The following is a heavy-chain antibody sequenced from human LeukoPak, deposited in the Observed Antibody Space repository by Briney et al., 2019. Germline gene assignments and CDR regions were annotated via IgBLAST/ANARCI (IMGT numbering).Heavy chain of an antibody. J-gene: IGHJ6*02. D-gene: IGHD5-18*01. Sequence: ASVKVSCKASGYTFTGYYMHWVRQAPGQGLQWMGWINPNSGNTGYAQKFQGRVTMTRNTSISTAYMELSSLRSEDTAVYYCARANTAMVYYYYYYGMDVWGQGTTVTVSS. CDR1: GYTFTGYY. CDR3: ARANTAMVYYYYYYGMDV. V-gene: IGHV1-8*02. CDR2: INPNSGNT.